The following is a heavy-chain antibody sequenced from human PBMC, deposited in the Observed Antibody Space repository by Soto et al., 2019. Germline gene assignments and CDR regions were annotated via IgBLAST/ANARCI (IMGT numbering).Heavy chain of an antibody. CDR1: GFTFSSYA. J-gene: IGHJ6*02. CDR2: ISYDGSNK. CDR3: ARDDGEGIVVVVADYGMDV. Sequence: GGSLRLSCAASGFTFSSYAMHWVRQAPGKGLEWVAVISYDGSNKYYADSVKGRFTISRDNSKNTLYLQMNSLRAEDTAVYYCARDDGEGIVVVVADYGMDVWGQGTTVTVSS. V-gene: IGHV3-30-3*01. D-gene: IGHD2-15*01.